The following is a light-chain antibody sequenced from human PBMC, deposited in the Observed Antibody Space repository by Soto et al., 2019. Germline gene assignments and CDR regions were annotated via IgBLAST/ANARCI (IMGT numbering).Light chain of an antibody. J-gene: IGKJ1*01. CDR1: QGIRND. V-gene: IGKV1-6*01. Sequence: AIQMTHSPSSLSASVGDRVTITCRASQGIRNDLGWYQQKPGKAPKLLIYAASSLQSGVPSRFSGSGSGTDFTLTISSLQPDDFATYYCQQYNSYTWTFGQGTTVDIK. CDR3: QQYNSYTWT. CDR2: AAS.